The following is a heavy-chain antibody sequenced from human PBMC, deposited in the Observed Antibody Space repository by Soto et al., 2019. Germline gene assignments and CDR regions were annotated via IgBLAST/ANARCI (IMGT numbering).Heavy chain of an antibody. V-gene: IGHV3-48*02. Sequence: EVELVESGGGLVQPGGSLRISCAAAGFPFSTYSMSLVRQAPGNGREWISYISASTLTTFYADYVKCRFTISRDTAQNSLYLHMNSLRDDDTAVYYCARAPQLLASAATGFDSWGQGTLVTFSS. CDR1: GFPFSTYS. J-gene: IGHJ4*02. CDR2: ISASTLTT. D-gene: IGHD3-3*02. CDR3: ARAPQLLASAATGFDS.